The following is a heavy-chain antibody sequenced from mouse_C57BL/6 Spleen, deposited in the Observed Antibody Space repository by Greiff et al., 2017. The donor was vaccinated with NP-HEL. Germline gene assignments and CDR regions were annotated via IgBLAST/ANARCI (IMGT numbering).Heavy chain of an antibody. Sequence: EVQGVESGGGLVQPGGSMKLSCAASGFTFSDAWMDWVRQSPEKGLEWVAEIRNKANNHATYYAESVKGRFTISRDDSKSSVYLQMNSLRAEDTGIYYCTRQRGHYGSSSAWFAYWGQGTLVTVSA. J-gene: IGHJ3*01. CDR3: TRQRGHYGSSSAWFAY. D-gene: IGHD1-1*01. CDR2: IRNKANNHAT. V-gene: IGHV6-6*01. CDR1: GFTFSDAW.